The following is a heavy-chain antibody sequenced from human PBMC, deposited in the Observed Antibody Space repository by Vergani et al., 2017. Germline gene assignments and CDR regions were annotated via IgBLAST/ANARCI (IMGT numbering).Heavy chain of an antibody. Sequence: QVQLVESGGGLVKPGGSLGLSCAGSGFTFSDYYMTWIRQAPGKGLEWVSYISSSSSTIYYADSVKGRFTISRDNAKNSLYLQMNSLRDEDTAVYYCAIDGYSNYVGFDYWGQGTLVTVSS. CDR3: AIDGYSNYVGFDY. CDR1: GFTFSDYY. CDR2: ISSSSSTI. J-gene: IGHJ4*02. V-gene: IGHV3-11*04. D-gene: IGHD4-11*01.